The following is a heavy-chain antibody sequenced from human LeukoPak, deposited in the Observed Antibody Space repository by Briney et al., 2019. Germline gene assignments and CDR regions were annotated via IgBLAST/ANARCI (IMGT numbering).Heavy chain of an antibody. V-gene: IGHV1-46*01. CDR3: AKTLGYCSGGSCYDLVLDY. Sequence: ASVKVSCKASGYTFTSYYMHWVRQAPGQGLEWMGIINPSGGSTSYAQKFQGRVTMTRDTSTSTVYMELSSLRAEDTAVYYCAKTLGYCSGGSCYDLVLDYWGQGTLVTVSS. CDR1: GYTFTSYY. D-gene: IGHD2-15*01. J-gene: IGHJ4*02. CDR2: INPSGGST.